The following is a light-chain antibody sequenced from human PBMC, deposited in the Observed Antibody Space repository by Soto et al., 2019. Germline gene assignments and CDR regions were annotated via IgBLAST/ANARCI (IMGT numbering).Light chain of an antibody. Sequence: EIGLMQSPGTLSLSPGERATLSCRASQSVSSNYLAWYQQKPGQAPRLLIDGASRRATGIPDRFSGSGSGTDFTLTISRLEPEDFAVYYCQQYGTSPPLTFGGGTKVDIK. CDR3: QQYGTSPPLT. CDR2: GAS. J-gene: IGKJ4*01. V-gene: IGKV3-20*01. CDR1: QSVSSNY.